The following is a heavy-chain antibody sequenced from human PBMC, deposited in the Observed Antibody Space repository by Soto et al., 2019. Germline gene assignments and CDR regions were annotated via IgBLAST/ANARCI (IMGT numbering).Heavy chain of an antibody. Sequence: GGSLRLSCAASGFTFRNYPMTWVRQAPGKGLDWVSTISGSGVDTYYPNSVKGRVTISRDNSKNTLYLQINSLRAEDTAVYYCAKGGLLPRANRWFWGQGTLVTVSS. D-gene: IGHD2-2*01. CDR1: GFTFRNYP. J-gene: IGHJ4*02. CDR2: ISGSGVDT. CDR3: AKGGLLPRANRWF. V-gene: IGHV3-23*01.